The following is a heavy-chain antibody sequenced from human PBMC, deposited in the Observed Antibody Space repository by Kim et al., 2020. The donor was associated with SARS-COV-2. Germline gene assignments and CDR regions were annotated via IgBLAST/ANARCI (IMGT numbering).Heavy chain of an antibody. CDR3: ARGRSKTPAPHEYYYDSSGFFVRSPPDDAFDI. D-gene: IGHD3-22*01. Sequence: SETLSLTCTVSGGSISSYYWSWIRQPPGKGLEWIGYIYYSGSTNYNPSLKSRVTISVDTSKNQFSLKLSSVTAADTAVYYCARGRSKTPAPHEYYYDSSGFFVRSPPDDAFDIWGQGTMVTVSS. V-gene: IGHV4-59*01. CDR2: IYYSGST. J-gene: IGHJ3*02. CDR1: GGSISSYY.